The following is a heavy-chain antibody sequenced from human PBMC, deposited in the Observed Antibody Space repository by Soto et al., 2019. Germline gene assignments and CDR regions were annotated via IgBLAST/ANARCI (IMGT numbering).Heavy chain of an antibody. V-gene: IGHV1-3*01. CDR2: LNGGTGQT. Sequence: GASVKVSCKASGYTFSTYAIHWVRQAPGQSLEWMGWLNGGTGQTRYSQRFQDRVTITRDTSASTAYMEVSSLRPEDTAVYYCARGKGMEENYYYYGMDIWGQGTT. CDR3: ARGKGMEENYYYYGMDI. D-gene: IGHD1-1*01. CDR1: GYTFSTYA. J-gene: IGHJ6*02.